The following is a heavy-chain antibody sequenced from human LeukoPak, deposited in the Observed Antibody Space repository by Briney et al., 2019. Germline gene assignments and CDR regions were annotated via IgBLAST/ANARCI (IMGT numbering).Heavy chain of an antibody. V-gene: IGHV1-2*02. CDR3: ARDRAMRGRRFQYHYYYYGLDV. D-gene: IGHD2-2*01. CDR1: GYPFSGYY. J-gene: IGHJ6*02. Sequence: GASVKVSCKASGYPFSGYYIHWVRQAPGQGLEWMGWINPNTGVTNYAQKFQGRVIMTRDTSISSAYMDLSGLRSDDTALYYCARDRAMRGRRFQYHYYYYGLDVWGQGTTVTVSS. CDR2: INPNTGVT.